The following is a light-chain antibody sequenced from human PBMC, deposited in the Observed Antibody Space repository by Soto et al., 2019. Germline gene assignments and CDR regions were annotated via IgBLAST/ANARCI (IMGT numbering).Light chain of an antibody. CDR2: GNT. CDR1: RSNIGAGYD. CDR3: QSYDSSLYV. V-gene: IGLV1-40*01. Sequence: QSVLTQPPSVSGAPGQRFTSPGTGSRSNIGAGYDVHWYQQLPGTAPKLLISGNTNRPSGVPDRFSGSKSGTSASLAITGLQAEDEADYYCQSYDSSLYVFGTGTKLTVL. J-gene: IGLJ1*01.